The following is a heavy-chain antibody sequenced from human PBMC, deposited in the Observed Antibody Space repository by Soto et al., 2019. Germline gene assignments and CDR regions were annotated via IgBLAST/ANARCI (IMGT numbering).Heavy chain of an antibody. D-gene: IGHD2-2*01. CDR3: AREDSIIIPAVSDF. CDR2: VSKSDYT. J-gene: IGHJ4*02. Sequence: GGSLRLSCAVSGFYFNTYGINWVRQPPGKGLEWVSSVSKSDYTYYSDSVKGRFTISRDNAKNSVSLQMNSLRAEDTAVYYCAREDSIIIPAVSDFWGQGTLVTVSS. V-gene: IGHV3-21*01. CDR1: GFYFNTYG.